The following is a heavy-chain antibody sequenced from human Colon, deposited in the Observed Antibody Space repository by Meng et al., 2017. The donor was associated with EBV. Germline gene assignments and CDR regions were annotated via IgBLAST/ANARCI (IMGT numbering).Heavy chain of an antibody. CDR3: ATSIMAAGTIDY. CDR2: IWSNGINK. Sequence: VQLVECGGGLGQPGRSLTLSCAASGFTFSSYAMHWVRQAQGKGLEWVAVIWSNGINKYYADSVKGRFTISRDNSKNTLYVQMNSLRAEDTAVYYCATSIMAAGTIDYWGQGTLVTVSS. D-gene: IGHD6-13*01. J-gene: IGHJ4*02. V-gene: IGHV3-33*01. CDR1: GFTFSSYA.